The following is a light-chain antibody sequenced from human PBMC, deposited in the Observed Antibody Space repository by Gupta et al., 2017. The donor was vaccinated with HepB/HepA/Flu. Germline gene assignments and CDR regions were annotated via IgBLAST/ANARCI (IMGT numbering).Light chain of an antibody. Sequence: QSVLTQPPSASGTPGQRVTISCSGSSSNIGSNYVYWYQQFPGTAPKLLIYRDNQRPSGVPARFSGSKSGTSASLAISGIRSDDEADYYCATWDDSLSCYVFGNGTNVTVL. CDR1: SSNIGSNY. CDR2: RDN. CDR3: ATWDDSLSCYV. J-gene: IGLJ1*01. V-gene: IGLV1-47*01.